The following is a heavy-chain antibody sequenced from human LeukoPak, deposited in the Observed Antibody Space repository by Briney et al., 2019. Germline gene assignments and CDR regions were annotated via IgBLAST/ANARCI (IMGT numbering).Heavy chain of an antibody. CDR1: GVTVSSNY. CDR3: ARVVSGWYLDY. V-gene: IGHV3-66*01. Sequence: GGSLRLSCAASGVTVSSNYMSSVRQAPGKGLEWVSVIYSGGSTYYAGSVKGRFTISRDNSKNTLYLQMNSLRAEYTAVYYCARVVSGWYLDYWGQGTLVTVSS. D-gene: IGHD6-19*01. J-gene: IGHJ4*02. CDR2: IYSGGST.